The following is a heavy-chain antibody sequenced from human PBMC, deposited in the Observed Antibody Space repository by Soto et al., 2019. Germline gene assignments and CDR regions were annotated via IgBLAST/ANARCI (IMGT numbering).Heavy chain of an antibody. V-gene: IGHV3-33*01. CDR2: MWSNGISK. J-gene: IGHJ4*02. D-gene: IGHD3-3*01. CDR1: GFTFNNFG. CDR3: ARRKGVRNRGDSFDT. Sequence: PGGSLTLSCAASGFTFNNFGMYWVRQAQGKGMEWVAVMWSNGISKSYTDSVKGRITISRDNSKNTLYLELNTLTVEDTALYFCARRKGVRNRGDSFDTWGPGPLAT.